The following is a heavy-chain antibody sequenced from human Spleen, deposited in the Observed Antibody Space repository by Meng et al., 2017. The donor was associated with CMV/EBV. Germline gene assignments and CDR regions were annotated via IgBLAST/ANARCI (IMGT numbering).Heavy chain of an antibody. CDR1: GFTFSGYS. CDR2: ISSSSSYI. J-gene: IGHJ4*02. D-gene: IGHD3-3*01. V-gene: IGHV3-21*04. Sequence: GESLKISCAASGFTFSGYSMNWVRQAPGKGLEWVSSISSSSSYIYYADSVKGRFTLSRDNSKNTLYLQMDSLGAEDTAVYYCAKENSFWSGYYQVRGGLFAYWGQGALVTVSS. CDR3: AKENSFWSGYYQVRGGLFAY.